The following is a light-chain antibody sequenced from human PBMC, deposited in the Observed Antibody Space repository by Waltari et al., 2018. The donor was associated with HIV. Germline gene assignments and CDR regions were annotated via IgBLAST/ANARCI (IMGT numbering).Light chain of an antibody. J-gene: IGLJ2*01. CDR1: VSNIGSTK. CDR2: RND. CDR3: VVWDDSLSGVV. Sequence: QSVLTQPPAASGTPRQRVTIACSGSVSNIGSTKVYWYQHVPGTAPQLRMYRNDQRPSGVPDRFSGSKSGTSASLAISGLRSEDEADYYCVVWDDSLSGVVFGGGTKLTVL. V-gene: IGLV1-47*01.